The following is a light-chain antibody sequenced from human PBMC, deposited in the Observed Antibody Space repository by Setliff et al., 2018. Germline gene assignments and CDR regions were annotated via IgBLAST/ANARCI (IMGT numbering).Light chain of an antibody. CDR3: CSYAGSYTVI. J-gene: IGLJ2*01. CDR2: DVS. Sequence: QSALAQPRSVSGSPGQSVTISCTGTSSDVGGYNYVSWYQQHPGKAPKLMIYDVSKRPSGVPDRFSGSKSGYTASLTISGLQTEDEADYYCCSYAGSYTVIFGGGTKVTVL. CDR1: SSDVGGYNY. V-gene: IGLV2-11*01.